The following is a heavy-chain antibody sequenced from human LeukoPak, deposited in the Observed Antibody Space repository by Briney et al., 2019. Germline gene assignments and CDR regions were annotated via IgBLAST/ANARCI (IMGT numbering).Heavy chain of an antibody. CDR2: IYYSGST. D-gene: IGHD3-16*01. V-gene: IGHV4-59*12. J-gene: IGHJ5*02. CDR3: ARGDYYHGGGRNWFDP. Sequence: PSETLSLTCTVSGGSISSYYWNWIRQPPGKGLEWIGYIYYSGSTNYNPSLKSRVTISVDTSKNQFSLRLTSMTAADTAVYFCARGDYYHGGGRNWFDPWGQGTLVTVSS. CDR1: GGSISSYY.